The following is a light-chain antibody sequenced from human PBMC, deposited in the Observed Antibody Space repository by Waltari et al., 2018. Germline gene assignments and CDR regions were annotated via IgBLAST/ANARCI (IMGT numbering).Light chain of an antibody. Sequence: DIWITQSPASLSASVGASVTIPFRASQSISTYLNWYHQKPGKAPKLLIDAASSLQSGVPSSLSSSGSGTDVTLTISSLQPEDFATYYCQPSYSTPPWTFGQGTKLEIK. CDR1: QSISTY. J-gene: IGKJ1*01. CDR2: AAS. V-gene: IGKV1-39*01. CDR3: QPSYSTPPWT.